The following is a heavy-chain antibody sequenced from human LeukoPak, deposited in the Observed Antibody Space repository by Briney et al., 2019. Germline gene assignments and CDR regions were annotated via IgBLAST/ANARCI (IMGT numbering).Heavy chain of an antibody. CDR1: GGSFSGYY. V-gene: IGHV4-34*01. CDR3: ARGSIILMFYYYGMDV. D-gene: IGHD3-10*01. J-gene: IGHJ6*02. Sequence: SETLSLTCAVYGGSFSGYYWSWIRQPPGKGLEWIGEINHSGSTNYNPSLKSRVTISVDTSKNQFSLKLSSVTAADTAVYYCARGSIILMFYYYGMDVWGQGTTVTVSS. CDR2: INHSGST.